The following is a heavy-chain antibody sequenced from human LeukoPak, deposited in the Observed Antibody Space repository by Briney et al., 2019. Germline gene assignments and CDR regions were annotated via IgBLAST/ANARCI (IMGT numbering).Heavy chain of an antibody. CDR1: GFTFSSYA. Sequence: GGSLRLSCAASGFTFSSYAMTWARQAPGKGLEWVSAFSATDGSAQYAESVEGRFTISRDNSKNTLYLQMNSLRAEDTAVYYRAKDPLDIVVVPAATNWFDPWGQGTLVTVSS. D-gene: IGHD2-2*01. CDR3: AKDPLDIVVVPAATNWFDP. CDR2: FSATDGSA. J-gene: IGHJ5*02. V-gene: IGHV3-23*01.